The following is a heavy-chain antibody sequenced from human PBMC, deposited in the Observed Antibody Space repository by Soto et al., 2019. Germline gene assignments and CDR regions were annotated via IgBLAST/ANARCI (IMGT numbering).Heavy chain of an antibody. Sequence: QVQLVESGGGLVKPGESLRLSCAASGFTFSDYYMSWIRQAPGKGLEWISYISSGGRTIYYADSVKGRFTISRDNAKNSLYLQMNSRRAEDTAVYYCARGRRTDGYHPGFIVWGQGTTVTVSS. V-gene: IGHV3-11*01. J-gene: IGHJ6*02. D-gene: IGHD5-12*01. CDR1: GFTFSDYY. CDR2: ISSGGRTI. CDR3: ARGRRTDGYHPGFIV.